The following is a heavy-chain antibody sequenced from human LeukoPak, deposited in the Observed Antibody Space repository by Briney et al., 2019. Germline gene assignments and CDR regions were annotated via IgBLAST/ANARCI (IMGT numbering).Heavy chain of an antibody. CDR1: GGSISSGGYS. D-gene: IGHD2-2*01. J-gene: IGHJ3*02. CDR2: IYHSGST. Sequence: SQTLSLTCAVSGGSISSGGYSWSWIRQPPGKGLEWVGYIYHSGSTYYNPSLKSRVTISVDRSKNQFSLKLSSLTAADTAVYYCASRASVLPAAEDAFDIWGQGTMVTVSS. CDR3: ASRASVLPAAEDAFDI. V-gene: IGHV4-30-2*01.